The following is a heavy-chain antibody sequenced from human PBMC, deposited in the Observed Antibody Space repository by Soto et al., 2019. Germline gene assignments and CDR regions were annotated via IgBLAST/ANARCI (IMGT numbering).Heavy chain of an antibody. V-gene: IGHV4-61*01. Sequence: PSETLSLTCTVSGGSVSSAYYYWSWVRQPPGKGLEWIGLIYYSGGTNYNPSLKSRVTMSVDTSKNQFSLKLSSVTAADTAVYYCARAHTMVRGVIFNWFDPWGQGTLVTVSS. CDR1: GGSVSSAYYY. CDR3: ARAHTMVRGVIFNWFDP. J-gene: IGHJ5*02. CDR2: IYYSGGT. D-gene: IGHD3-10*01.